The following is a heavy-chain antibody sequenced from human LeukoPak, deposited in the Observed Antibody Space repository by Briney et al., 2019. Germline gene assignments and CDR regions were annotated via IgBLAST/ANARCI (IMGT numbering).Heavy chain of an antibody. CDR2: ILYSGTT. CDR3: ARMGGYSGYATH. V-gene: IGHV4-59*08. J-gene: IGHJ4*02. D-gene: IGHD5-12*01. Sequence: SETLSLTCTVSGGSISSYYWSWIRQPPGKGLELIGYILYSGTTNSNPSLKSRVTISVDTSKNQISLKLSSVTAADTAVYYCARMGGYSGYATHWGQGTLVTVSS. CDR1: GGSISSYY.